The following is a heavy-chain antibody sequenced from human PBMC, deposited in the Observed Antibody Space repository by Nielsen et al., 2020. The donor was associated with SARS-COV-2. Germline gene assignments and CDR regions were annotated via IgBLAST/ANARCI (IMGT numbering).Heavy chain of an antibody. J-gene: IGHJ3*02. V-gene: IGHV3-23*03. CDR2: IYSGGST. D-gene: IGHD3-22*01. CDR3: ASGRSIYYYDSSGYPAFDI. Sequence: GESLKISCAASGFTFSSYAMSWVRQAPGKGLEWVSVIYSGGSTYYADSVKGRFTISRDNAKNSLYLQMNSLRAEDTAVYYCASGRSIYYYDSSGYPAFDIWGQGTMVTVSS. CDR1: GFTFSSYA.